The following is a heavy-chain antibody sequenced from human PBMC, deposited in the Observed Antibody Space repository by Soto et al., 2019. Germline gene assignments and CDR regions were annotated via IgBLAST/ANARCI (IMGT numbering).Heavy chain of an antibody. CDR2: IIPIFGTA. Sequence: SVKGSWKACGGAFSSYAMSFVRQAPGQGLEWMGGIIPIFGTANYSQKFQGRVTITADESTSTAYMELRSLRSEDTAVYYCARYCSGGSCSSRYGMDVWGQGTTVTVSS. CDR3: ARYCSGGSCSSRYGMDV. V-gene: IGHV1-69*13. CDR1: GGAFSSYA. D-gene: IGHD2-15*01. J-gene: IGHJ6*02.